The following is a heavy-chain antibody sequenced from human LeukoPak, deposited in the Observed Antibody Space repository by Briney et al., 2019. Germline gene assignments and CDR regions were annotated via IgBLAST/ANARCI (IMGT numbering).Heavy chain of an antibody. J-gene: IGHJ4*02. CDR1: GGTFSSYA. V-gene: IGHV1-69*04. Sequence: SVKVSCKASGGTFSSYAISWVRQAPGQGLEWMGRIIPILGIANYAQKFQGRVTMTRDTSTSTVYMELSSLRSEDTAVYYCAPIEAAAASWGQGTLVTVSS. CDR2: IIPILGIA. D-gene: IGHD6-13*01. CDR3: APIEAAAAS.